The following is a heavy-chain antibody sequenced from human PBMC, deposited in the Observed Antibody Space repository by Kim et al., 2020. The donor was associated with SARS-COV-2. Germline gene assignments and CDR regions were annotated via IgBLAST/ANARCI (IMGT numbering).Heavy chain of an antibody. CDR3: ARFTYFKAFDI. CDR1: GGSFSGYY. J-gene: IGHJ3*02. Sequence: SETLSLTCAVYGGSFSGYYWSWIRQPPGKGLEWIGEINHSGSTNYNPSLKSRVTISVDTSKNQFSLKLSSVTAADTAVYYCARFTYFKAFDIWGQGTMVTVSS. CDR2: INHSGST. D-gene: IGHD3-16*01. V-gene: IGHV4-34*01.